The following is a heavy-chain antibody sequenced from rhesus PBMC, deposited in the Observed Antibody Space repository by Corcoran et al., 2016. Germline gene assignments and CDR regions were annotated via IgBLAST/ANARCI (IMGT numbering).Heavy chain of an antibody. D-gene: IGHD3-3*01. V-gene: IGHV4-173*01. CDR2: ISGSGGST. Sequence: QVQLQESGPGLVKPSATLSLTCAVSGGSISSNYWRWIRQPPGKGLEWIGRISGSGGSTDYNPSLKSRVTISTDTSKNQFSLKLSSVTAADTAVYYCARDLRGLDWLLYGNWYFDLWGPGTPITISS. CDR1: GGSISSNY. CDR3: ARDLRGLDWLLYGNWYFDL. J-gene: IGHJ2*01.